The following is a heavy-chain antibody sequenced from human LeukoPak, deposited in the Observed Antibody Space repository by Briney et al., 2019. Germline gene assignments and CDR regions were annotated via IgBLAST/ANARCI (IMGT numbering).Heavy chain of an antibody. CDR1: GGSISSDGYY. D-gene: IGHD6-6*01. V-gene: IGHV4-31*03. J-gene: IGHJ2*01. CDR3: ARVKSSSSNWYFDL. CDR2: IYYSGST. Sequence: SETLSLTCTVSGGSISSDGYYWSWIRQHPGKGLEWIGYIYYSGSTCCIPSLKSRVTISVDTSRNQFSLKLSSVTAADTAVYYCARVKSSSSNWYFDLWGRGTLVTVSS.